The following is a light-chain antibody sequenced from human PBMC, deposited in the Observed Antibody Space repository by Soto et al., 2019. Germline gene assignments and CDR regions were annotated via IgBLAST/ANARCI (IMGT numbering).Light chain of an antibody. J-gene: IGLJ1*01. Sequence: QSALTQPASVSGSPGQSIAISCTGTSSDVGGYNYVSWYQQHPGKAPKLMICDVTNRPSGVSNRFSGSKSGNTASLTISGRQAEDEADYYCSSYTSASTRVFGTGTKLTVL. CDR1: SSDVGGYNY. CDR3: SSYTSASTRV. CDR2: DVT. V-gene: IGLV2-14*03.